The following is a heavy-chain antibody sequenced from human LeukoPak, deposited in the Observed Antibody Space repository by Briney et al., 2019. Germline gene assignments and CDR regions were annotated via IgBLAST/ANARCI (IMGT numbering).Heavy chain of an antibody. Sequence: PSETLSLTCTVSGGSISSYYWSWIRQPPGKGLEWIGYIYYSGSTNYNPSLKSRVTISVDTSKNQFSLKLSSVTAADTSVYYCARATRWSGPLDYWGQGTLVTVSS. V-gene: IGHV4-59*01. D-gene: IGHD3-3*01. CDR3: ARATRWSGPLDY. CDR1: GGSISSYY. J-gene: IGHJ4*02. CDR2: IYYSGST.